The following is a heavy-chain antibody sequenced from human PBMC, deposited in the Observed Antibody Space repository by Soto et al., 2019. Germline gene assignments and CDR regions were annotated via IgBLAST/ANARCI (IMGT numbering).Heavy chain of an antibody. J-gene: IGHJ6*02. CDR2: ISSSSSTI. CDR3: ATSGMDV. Sequence: GSLRPSCSASGFTFSSYEMNWVRQAPGKGLEWVSYISSSSSTIYYADSVEVRFTISRDNAKNSLYLQMNSLRAEDTAVYYCATSGMDVWGQGTKVTVYS. V-gene: IGHV3-48*03. CDR1: GFTFSSYE.